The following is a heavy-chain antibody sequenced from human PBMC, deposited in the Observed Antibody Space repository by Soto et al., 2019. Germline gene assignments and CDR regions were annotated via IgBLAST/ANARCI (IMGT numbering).Heavy chain of an antibody. CDR2: IIPIFGTA. V-gene: IGHV1-69*06. Sequence: SVKVSCKASGGTFSSYAISWVRQAPGQGLEWMGGIIPIFGTANYAQKFQGRVTITADKSTSTAYMELSSLRSEDTAVYYCASDNYYDSSGYYYRPYSLFFYWGQGTLVTVSS. D-gene: IGHD3-22*01. CDR3: ASDNYYDSSGYYYRPYSLFFY. CDR1: GGTFSSYA. J-gene: IGHJ4*02.